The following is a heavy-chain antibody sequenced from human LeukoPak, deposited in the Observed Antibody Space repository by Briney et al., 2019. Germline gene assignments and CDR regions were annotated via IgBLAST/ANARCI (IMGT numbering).Heavy chain of an antibody. J-gene: IGHJ4*02. D-gene: IGHD3-10*01. CDR1: GYFFTNCY. CDR2: INPSSGAT. V-gene: IGHV1-46*01. Sequence: ASVKVSCKASGYFFTNCYMHWVRQAPGQGLEWLGLINPSSGATRYAQKFQGRGTMTRDTSTSTVYMELSSLRFEDTAVYYCARVGGSGSYSMYHFDSWGQGTLVTVSS. CDR3: ARVGGSGSYSMYHFDS.